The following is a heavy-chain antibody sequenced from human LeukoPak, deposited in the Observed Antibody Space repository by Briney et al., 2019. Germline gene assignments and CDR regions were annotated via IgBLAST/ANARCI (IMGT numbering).Heavy chain of an antibody. CDR3: VKDVGPKLHDY. CDR2: ISSNGGST. Sequence: GGSLRLSCEASGFSVTTKYMSWVRQAPGKGLEYVSAISSNGGSTYYADSVKGRFTIPRDNSKNTLYLQMSSLRAEDTAVYYCVKDVGPKLHDYWGQGTLVTVSS. J-gene: IGHJ4*02. V-gene: IGHV3-64D*09. D-gene: IGHD3-10*01. CDR1: GFSVTTKY.